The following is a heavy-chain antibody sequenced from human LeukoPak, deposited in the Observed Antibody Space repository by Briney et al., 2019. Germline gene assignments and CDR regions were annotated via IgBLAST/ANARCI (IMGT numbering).Heavy chain of an antibody. CDR1: GGTFSSYA. CDR2: IIPILGIA. CDR3: TRDPGIAVAGNDY. D-gene: IGHD6-19*01. V-gene: IGHV1-69*04. J-gene: IGHJ4*02. Sequence: SVKVSCKASGGTFSSYAISWVRQAPGQGLEWMGRIIPILGIANYAQKFQGRVTITADKSTSTAYMELSSLRSEDTAAYYCTRDPGIAVAGNDYRGQGTLVTVSS.